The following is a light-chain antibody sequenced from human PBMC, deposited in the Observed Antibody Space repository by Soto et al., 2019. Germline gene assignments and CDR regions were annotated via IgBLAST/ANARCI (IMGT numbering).Light chain of an antibody. CDR2: DAS. Sequence: DIQMTQSPSTLSASVGDRVTITCRASQSISSWLAWYQKKPGKAPKLLIYDASSLESGAPSRFSGSGSGTEFTLTISSLQPDDFATYYCQHYNSYSTWTFGQGTKVEIK. CDR1: QSISSW. J-gene: IGKJ1*01. V-gene: IGKV1-5*01. CDR3: QHYNSYSTWT.